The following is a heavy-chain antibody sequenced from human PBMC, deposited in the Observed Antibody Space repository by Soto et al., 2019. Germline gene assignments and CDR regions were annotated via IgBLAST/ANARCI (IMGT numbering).Heavy chain of an antibody. Sequence: QVQLQESGPGLVKPSQTLSLTCTVSGGSISSGGYYWSWIRQHPGKGLEWIGYIYYSGSTYYNPALKSRVXXPXDXXKHQFSLKLSSVTAADTAVYYCGTGHSSGWVNFDYWGQGTLVTVSS. V-gene: IGHV4-31*03. D-gene: IGHD6-19*01. CDR2: IYYSGST. CDR1: GGSISSGGYY. J-gene: IGHJ4*02. CDR3: GTGHSSGWVNFDY.